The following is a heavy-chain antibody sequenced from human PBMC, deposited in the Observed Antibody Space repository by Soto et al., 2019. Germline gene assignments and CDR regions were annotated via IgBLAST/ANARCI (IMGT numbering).Heavy chain of an antibody. CDR3: TTDNPLGGCATPPYGMDV. CDR2: IKSKTDGGTT. Sequence: EVQLVESGGGLVKPGGSLRLSCAASGFTFSNAWMNWVRQAPGKGLEWVGRIKSKTDGGTTDYAAPVKGRFTISRDDSKHTLYLQMNSLKTEDTAVYYCTTDNPLGGCATPPYGMDVWGQGTTVTVSS. CDR1: GFTFSNAW. D-gene: IGHD1-26*01. J-gene: IGHJ6*02. V-gene: IGHV3-15*07.